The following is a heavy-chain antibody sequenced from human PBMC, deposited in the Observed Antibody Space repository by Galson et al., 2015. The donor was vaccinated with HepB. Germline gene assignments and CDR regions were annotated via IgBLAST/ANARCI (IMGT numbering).Heavy chain of an antibody. D-gene: IGHD4-23*01. J-gene: IGHJ4*02. Sequence: SVKVSCKASGYTFSSYSITWVRQAPGQGLEWVGWISPHNRYTNYAQNFQGRVTMTTDTSTNTAYMELRSLRSDDTAIYYCARGWNDYGGPPSHWGRGSLVTVSS. V-gene: IGHV1-18*01. CDR3: ARGWNDYGGPPSH. CDR1: GYTFSSYS. CDR2: ISPHNRYT.